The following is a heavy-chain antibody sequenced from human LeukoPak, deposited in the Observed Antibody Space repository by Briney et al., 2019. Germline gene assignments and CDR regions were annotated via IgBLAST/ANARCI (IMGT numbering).Heavy chain of an antibody. J-gene: IGHJ4*02. CDR3: ARGPRGYSYGLDYFDY. CDR2: IYYSGST. V-gene: IGHV4-31*03. Sequence: SETLSLTCTVSGGSISSGGYYWSWIRQHPGKGLEWIGYIYYSGSTSYNPSLKSRVTISVDTSKNQFSLKLSSVTAADTAVYYCARGPRGYSYGLDYFDYWGQGTLVTVSS. D-gene: IGHD5-18*01. CDR1: GGSISSGGYY.